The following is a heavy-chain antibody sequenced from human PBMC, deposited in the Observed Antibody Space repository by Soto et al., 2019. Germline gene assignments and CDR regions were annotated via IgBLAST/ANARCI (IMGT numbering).Heavy chain of an antibody. CDR2: LSSDGSNN. V-gene: IGHV3-30-3*01. Sequence: QVHLVEFGGGVVQPGGSLRLSCAARGFALSPYTIHWVRQAPGKGLEWVAGLSSDGSNNFYPDSVKGRITISRDNSKTTVHLQINNLRPEDTAIYYCAKDAEMHATRLLSYFALDLWGRGTTVTVSS. CDR1: GFALSPYT. D-gene: IGHD3-10*01. J-gene: IGHJ6*02. CDR3: AKDAEMHATRLLSYFALDL.